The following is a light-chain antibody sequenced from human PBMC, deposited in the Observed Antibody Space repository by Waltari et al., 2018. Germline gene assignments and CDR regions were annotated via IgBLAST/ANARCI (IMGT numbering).Light chain of an antibody. CDR2: DVS. Sequence: QSALTQPASVSGSPGQSITISCTGTSSDVGGYNYVSWYQQHPGKAPKLMIYDVSNPPSGVSNLFSGSKSGNTASLTISGLQAEDEADYYCSSYTSSSTDVFGTWTKVTVL. J-gene: IGLJ1*01. V-gene: IGLV2-14*03. CDR3: SSYTSSSTDV. CDR1: SSDVGGYNY.